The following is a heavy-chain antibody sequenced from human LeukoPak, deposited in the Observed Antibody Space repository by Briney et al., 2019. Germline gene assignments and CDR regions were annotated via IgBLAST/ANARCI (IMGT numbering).Heavy chain of an antibody. Sequence: GRSLRLSCGASGFTFNSYNMNWVRQAPGKGLEWVSYISSSSSIIYYTDSVKGRFTISRDNAKNSLYLQMNSLRAEDTAMYFCAGDDSSGYFFDFWGQGTLVTVSS. D-gene: IGHD3-22*01. V-gene: IGHV3-48*01. J-gene: IGHJ4*02. CDR2: ISSSSSII. CDR1: GFTFNSYN. CDR3: AGDDSSGYFFDF.